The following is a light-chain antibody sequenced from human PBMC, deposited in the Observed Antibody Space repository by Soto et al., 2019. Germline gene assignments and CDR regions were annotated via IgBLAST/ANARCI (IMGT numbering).Light chain of an antibody. CDR2: DNN. J-gene: IGLJ3*02. Sequence: QAVVTQPPSVSAAPGQKVTISCSGSSSDIGNNYVSWYRQFPGTAPKLLIYDNNKRPSGIPDRFSGSKSGTSATLDITGLQTGDEADYYCGTWDSSLSGGRVFGGGTKVTVL. CDR3: GTWDSSLSGGRV. V-gene: IGLV1-51*01. CDR1: SSDIGNNY.